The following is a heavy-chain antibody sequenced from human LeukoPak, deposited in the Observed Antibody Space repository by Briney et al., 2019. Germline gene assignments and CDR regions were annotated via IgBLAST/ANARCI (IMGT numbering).Heavy chain of an antibody. CDR3: ATTNDIGNYYFDF. CDR1: GFTFSTYS. J-gene: IGHJ4*02. CDR2: ISGNSGYT. D-gene: IGHD4-23*01. Sequence: GGSLRLSCAASGFTFSTYSMNWVRQAPGKGLEWVSYISGNSGYTNYADSVKGRFTISRDNAKNSLFLHMNSLRPEDTALYYCATTNDIGNYYFDFWGQGSLVTVSS. V-gene: IGHV3-21*01.